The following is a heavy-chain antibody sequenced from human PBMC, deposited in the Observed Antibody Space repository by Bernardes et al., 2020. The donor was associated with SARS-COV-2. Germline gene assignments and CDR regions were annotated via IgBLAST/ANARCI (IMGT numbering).Heavy chain of an antibody. D-gene: IGHD6-13*01. Sequence: VGSLRLSCAASGFTFSSYGMHWVRQAPGKGLEWVSVIWYDGSNKYYADSVKGRFTISRDNSKNTLYLQMNSLRAEDTAVYYCAREATSSSWSEYYFDYWGQGTLVTGSS. CDR2: IWYDGSNK. CDR3: AREATSSSWSEYYFDY. CDR1: GFTFSSYG. V-gene: IGHV3-33*01. J-gene: IGHJ4*02.